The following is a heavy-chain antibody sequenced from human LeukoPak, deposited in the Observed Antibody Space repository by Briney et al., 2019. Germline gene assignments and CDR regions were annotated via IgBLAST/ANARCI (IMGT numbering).Heavy chain of an antibody. V-gene: IGHV4-30-2*01. CDR2: IYHSGST. Sequence: SETLSLTCAVSGGSISSGGYSWSWIRQPQGKGLEWIGYIYHSGSTYYNPSLKSRVTMSVDTSNNHLSLRLTSVTAADTALYYCARHSYNYYGLDVWGQGTTITVSS. CDR1: GGSISSGGYS. CDR3: ARHSYNYYGLDV. J-gene: IGHJ6*02. D-gene: IGHD1-26*01.